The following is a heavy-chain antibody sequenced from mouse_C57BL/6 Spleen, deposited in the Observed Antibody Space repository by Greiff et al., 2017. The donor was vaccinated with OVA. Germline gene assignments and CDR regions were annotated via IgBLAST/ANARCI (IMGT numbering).Heavy chain of an antibody. V-gene: IGHV1-69*01. J-gene: IGHJ1*03. CDR3: ARSPTMITTVYFDV. D-gene: IGHD2-4*01. CDR1: GYTFTSYW. CDR2: IDPSDSYT. Sequence: QVQLQQPGAELVMPGASVKLSCKASGYTFTSYWMHWVKQRPGQGLEWIGEIDPSDSYTNYNQKFKGKSTLTVDKSSSTAYMQLSSLTSEDSAVYYCARSPTMITTVYFDVWGTGTTVTVSS.